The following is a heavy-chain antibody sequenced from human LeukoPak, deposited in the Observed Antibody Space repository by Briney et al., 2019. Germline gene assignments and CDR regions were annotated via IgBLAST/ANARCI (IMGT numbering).Heavy chain of an antibody. V-gene: IGHV1-18*01. CDR1: GYTFTSYG. CDR3: ARDLGYCSGGSCYKFVY. D-gene: IGHD2-15*01. CDR2: ISAYNGNT. J-gene: IGHJ4*02. Sequence: ASVKVSCKASGYTFTSYGISWVRQAPGQGLEWMGWISAYNGNTNYAQKLQGRVTMTTDTSTSTAYMELSSLRSEDTAVYYCARDLGYCSGGSCYKFVYWGQGTLVTVSS.